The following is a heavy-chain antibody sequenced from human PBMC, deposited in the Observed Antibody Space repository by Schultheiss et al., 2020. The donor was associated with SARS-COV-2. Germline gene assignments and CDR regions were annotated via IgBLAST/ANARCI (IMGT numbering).Heavy chain of an antibody. CDR1: GYTFTSYD. V-gene: IGHV1-8*01. Sequence: ASVKVSCKASGYTFTSYDINWVRQATGQGLEWMGWMNPNSGNTGYAQKFQGRVTMTRNTSISTAYMELSSLRSDDTAVYYCARGTYYYDSSGYYYFDYWGQGTLVTVSS. J-gene: IGHJ4*02. CDR3: ARGTYYYDSSGYYYFDY. D-gene: IGHD3-22*01. CDR2: MNPNSGNT.